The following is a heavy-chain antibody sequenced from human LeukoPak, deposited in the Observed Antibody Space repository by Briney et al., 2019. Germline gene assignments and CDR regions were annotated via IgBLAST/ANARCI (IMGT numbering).Heavy chain of an antibody. CDR3: ARHGYSSGWGNEYFQH. J-gene: IGHJ1*01. CDR1: GGSISTYY. V-gene: IGHV4-4*07. Sequence: PSETLSLTCTVSGGSISTYYWSLIRQPAGKGLEWIGRIYASGNTNYNPSLKSRVTMSLDTSKNQFSLRLTSVTAADTAVYYCARHGYSSGWGNEYFQHWGQGTLVTVSS. D-gene: IGHD6-19*01. CDR2: IYASGNT.